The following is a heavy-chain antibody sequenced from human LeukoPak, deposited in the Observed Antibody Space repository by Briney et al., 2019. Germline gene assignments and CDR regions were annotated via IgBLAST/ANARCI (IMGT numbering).Heavy chain of an antibody. CDR1: GGSFSAYY. Sequence: SETLSLTCAVKGGSFSAYYWSWIRQPPGKGLEWIGEINHSGSTNYNPSLKSRVTISVDTSKNQFSLKLSSVTAADTAVYYCARHGTYYYDSSGYVPFDPWGQGTLVTVS. CDR3: ARHGTYYYDSSGYVPFDP. D-gene: IGHD3-22*01. CDR2: INHSGST. V-gene: IGHV4-34*01. J-gene: IGHJ5*02.